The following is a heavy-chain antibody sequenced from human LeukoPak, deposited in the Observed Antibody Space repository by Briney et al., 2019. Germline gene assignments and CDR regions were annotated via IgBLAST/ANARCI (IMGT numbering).Heavy chain of an antibody. D-gene: IGHD3-22*01. CDR2: ISGSGGST. Sequence: GSLRLSCAASGFTFSSYAMSWVRQAPGKGLEWVSAISGSGGSTYYADSVKGRFTISRDNSKNTLYLQMNSLRAEDTAVYYCAKTYYYDSSGWIDYWGQGTLVTVSS. CDR1: GFTFSSYA. J-gene: IGHJ4*02. CDR3: AKTYYYDSSGWIDY. V-gene: IGHV3-23*01.